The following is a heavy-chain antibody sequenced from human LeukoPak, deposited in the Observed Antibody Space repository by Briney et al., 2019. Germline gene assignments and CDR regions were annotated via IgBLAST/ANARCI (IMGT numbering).Heavy chain of an antibody. CDR3: ARPGLYGSYGMDV. CDR1: GYSFTSYW. CDR2: IYPGDSDT. J-gene: IGHJ6*02. D-gene: IGHD3-10*01. Sequence: GESLKISCRGSGYSFTSYWIGWVRQMPGKGLGWMGIIYPGDSDTRYSPPFQGQVTISADKSISTAYLQWSSLKASHTAMYYCARPGLYGSYGMDVWGQGTTVTVSS. V-gene: IGHV5-51*01.